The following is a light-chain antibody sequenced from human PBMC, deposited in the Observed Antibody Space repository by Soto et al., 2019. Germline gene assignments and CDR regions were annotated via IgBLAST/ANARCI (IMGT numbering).Light chain of an antibody. V-gene: IGKV1-5*03. CDR2: KAS. CDR3: HHFNSYSVA. Sequence: DIQMTQSPSTLSASVGDRVTITCRASQSISSWLAWYQQKPGKAPKLLIYKASTLKSGVPSRFSGSGSGTEFTLTISSLQPDDFATYYCHHFNSYSVAFGQVTKVEIK. CDR1: QSISSW. J-gene: IGKJ1*01.